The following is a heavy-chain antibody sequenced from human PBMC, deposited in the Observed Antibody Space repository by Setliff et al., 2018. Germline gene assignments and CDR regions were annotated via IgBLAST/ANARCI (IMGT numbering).Heavy chain of an antibody. CDR3: ARAQSWSGGPYYFDN. Sequence: ASVKVSCKASGSTFTSYDINWVRQATGQGLEWMGWMNPNSGNTGYAQKFQGRVTMTRNTSISTAYMDLSSLRFEDTAVYYCARAQSWSGGPYYFDNWGQGTLVTVSS. V-gene: IGHV1-8*02. J-gene: IGHJ4*02. D-gene: IGHD3-3*01. CDR1: GSTFTSYD. CDR2: MNPNSGNT.